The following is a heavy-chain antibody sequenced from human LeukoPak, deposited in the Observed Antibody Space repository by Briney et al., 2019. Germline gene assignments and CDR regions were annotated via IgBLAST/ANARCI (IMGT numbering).Heavy chain of an antibody. Sequence: ASVKVSCKASGYTLTSYDINLVRQATGQGLEWMGWMNPNSGNTGYAQKFQGRVTMTRNTSISTAYMELSSLRSADTAVYYCAIPKPYCSGGSCYSGGEPFDYWGQGTLVTVSS. V-gene: IGHV1-8*01. CDR2: MNPNSGNT. J-gene: IGHJ4*02. CDR3: AIPKPYCSGGSCYSGGEPFDY. D-gene: IGHD2-15*01. CDR1: GYTLTSYD.